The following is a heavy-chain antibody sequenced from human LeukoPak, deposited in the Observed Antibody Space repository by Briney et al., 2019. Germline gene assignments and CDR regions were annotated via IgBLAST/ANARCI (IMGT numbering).Heavy chain of an antibody. D-gene: IGHD6-19*01. J-gene: IGHJ6*03. Sequence: SETLSLTCTVSGYSISRGYSWGWIRQPPGKGLEWIGNIYHSGSTNYSPSLKSRVTISVDTSKNQFSLKLSSVTAADTAVYYCARDRYSSGWSETKGGNNYYMDVWGKGTTVTISS. CDR1: GYSISRGYS. CDR3: ARDRYSSGWSETKGGNNYYMDV. CDR2: IYHSGST. V-gene: IGHV4-38-2*02.